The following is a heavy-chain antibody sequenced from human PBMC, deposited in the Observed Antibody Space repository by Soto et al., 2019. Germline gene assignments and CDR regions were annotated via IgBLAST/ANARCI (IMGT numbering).Heavy chain of an antibody. D-gene: IGHD2-15*01. CDR2: IHYTGTT. V-gene: IGHV4-39*01. CDR3: ARHNIVIVDTLKTDAFDI. CDR1: GGSISSTNYY. J-gene: IGHJ3*02. Sequence: PSETLSLTCTVSGGSISSTNYYWGWIRQPPGKGLEWIGSIHYTGTTSYNPSLKSRVTISVDTSKNQFSLKLSSVTAADTAVFYCARHNIVIVDTLKTDAFDIWGQGTMVTVSS.